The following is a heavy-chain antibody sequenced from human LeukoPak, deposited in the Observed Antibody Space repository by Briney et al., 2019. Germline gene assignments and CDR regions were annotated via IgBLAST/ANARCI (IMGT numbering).Heavy chain of an antibody. CDR3: ARGRPHGNDY. D-gene: IGHD4-23*01. CDR1: GFTFSSYW. V-gene: IGHV3-74*01. Sequence: GGSLRLSCAASGFTFSSYWMIWVRQAPGKGLVWVSRIASDGSSTTYADSVKGRFSISRDNAKNTLYLQMNSLRVEDTAVYYCARGRPHGNDYWGQGTLITVSS. J-gene: IGHJ4*02. CDR2: IASDGSST.